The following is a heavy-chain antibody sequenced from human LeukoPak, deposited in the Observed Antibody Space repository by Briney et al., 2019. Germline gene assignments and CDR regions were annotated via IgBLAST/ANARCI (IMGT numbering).Heavy chain of an antibody. Sequence: AASVKVSCKTSGYCFTDYYMHWVRQAPGQGLEWMGWINPNSGGTSSAQKFQGRVTMTRDTSITTVYMEVSWLTSDDTAIYYCARADRLHGGPYLIGPWGQGTLVTVSS. CDR3: ARADRLHGGPYLIGP. CDR2: INPNSGGT. J-gene: IGHJ5*02. V-gene: IGHV1-2*02. D-gene: IGHD2-21*01. CDR1: GYCFTDYY.